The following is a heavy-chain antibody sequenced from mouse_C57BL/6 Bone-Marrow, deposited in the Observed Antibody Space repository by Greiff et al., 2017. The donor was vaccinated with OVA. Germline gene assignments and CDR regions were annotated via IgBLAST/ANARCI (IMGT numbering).Heavy chain of an antibody. CDR3: ARHAPIYYDFMDY. CDR1: GFTFSSYG. CDR2: ISSGGSYT. Sequence: DVQLVEPGGDLVKPGGSLKLSCAASGFTFSSYGMSWVRQTPDKRLEWVATISSGGSYTYYPDSVKGRFTISRDNAKNTLYLQMSSLKSEDTAMYYCARHAPIYYDFMDYWGQGTSVTVSS. D-gene: IGHD2-4*01. V-gene: IGHV5-6*01. J-gene: IGHJ4*01.